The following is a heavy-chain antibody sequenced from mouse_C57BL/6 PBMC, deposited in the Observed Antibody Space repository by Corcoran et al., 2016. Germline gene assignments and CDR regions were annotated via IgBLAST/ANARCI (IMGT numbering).Heavy chain of an antibody. D-gene: IGHD2-1*01. CDR2: INPNNGGT. CDR3: ARSGYGNYYFDY. CDR1: GYTFTDYY. Sequence: EVQLQQSGPELVKPGASVKISCKASGYTFTDYYMNWVKQSHGKSLEWIGDINPNNGGTSYNQKFKGKATLTVDKSSSTAYMELRSLTSEDSAVYYWARSGYGNYYFDYWGQGTTLTVSS. V-gene: IGHV1-26*01. J-gene: IGHJ2*01.